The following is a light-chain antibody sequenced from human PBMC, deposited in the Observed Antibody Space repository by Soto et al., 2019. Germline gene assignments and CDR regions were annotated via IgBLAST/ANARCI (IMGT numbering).Light chain of an antibody. J-gene: IGKJ1*01. V-gene: IGKV2-28*01. CDR3: LQALQTPRT. Sequence: DIVMTQSPLSLPVTPGEPASISCRSSQSLLHSNGYNYLDWYRQKPGQSPQLLISLGSNRASGVPDRFSGSGAGTEFTLKISRVEAEDVGVYYCLQALQTPRTFGQGTKVEIK. CDR1: QSLLHSNGYNY. CDR2: LGS.